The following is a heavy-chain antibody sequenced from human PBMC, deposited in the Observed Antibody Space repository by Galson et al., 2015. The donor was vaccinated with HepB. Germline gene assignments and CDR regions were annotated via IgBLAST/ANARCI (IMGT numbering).Heavy chain of an antibody. CDR1: GFIFSAYS. J-gene: IGHJ4*02. D-gene: IGHD6-19*01. CDR3: ARDLSSGWYVEY. CDR2: ITSDNDI. Sequence: SLRLSCAASGFIFSAYSMNWVRQAPGKGLEWVSLITSDNDIYYAGSVKGRFTISRDNAKNSLYLQMHSLRAEDTAVYYCARDLSSGWYVEYWGQGTVVTVSS. V-gene: IGHV3-69-1*02.